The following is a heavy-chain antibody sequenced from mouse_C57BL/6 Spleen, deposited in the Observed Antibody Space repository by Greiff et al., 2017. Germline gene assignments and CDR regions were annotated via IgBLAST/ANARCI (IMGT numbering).Heavy chain of an antibody. CDR1: GFTFTDYY. V-gene: IGHV7-3*01. D-gene: IGHD2-4*01. Sequence: DVHLVESGGGLVQPGGSLSLSCAASGFTFTDYYMSWVRQPPGKALEWLGFIRNKANGYTTEYSASVKGRFTISRDNSQSILYLQMNALRAEVSATYYCARSYYDYDAWFAYWGQGTLVTVSA. CDR3: ARSYYDYDAWFAY. CDR2: IRNKANGYTT. J-gene: IGHJ3*01.